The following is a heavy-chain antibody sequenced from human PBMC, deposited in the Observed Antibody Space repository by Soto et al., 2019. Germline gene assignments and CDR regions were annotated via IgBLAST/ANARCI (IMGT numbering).Heavy chain of an antibody. Sequence: QVQLVESGGGLVKPGGSLRLACAASGFSFGDSYRSWVRQAPGKGLEWLSYISGGSSYTNYADSVKGRFTISRDNAKRSLYLEMNSLRADDTAVYYCAKTIVAASGYYFDHWGQGNLVTVSS. CDR1: GFSFGDSY. CDR3: AKTIVAASGYYFDH. V-gene: IGHV3-11*06. CDR2: ISGGSSYT. D-gene: IGHD2-21*01. J-gene: IGHJ4*02.